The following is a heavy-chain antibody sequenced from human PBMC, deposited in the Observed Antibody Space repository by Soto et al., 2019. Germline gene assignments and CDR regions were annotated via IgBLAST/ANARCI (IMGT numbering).Heavy chain of an antibody. CDR1: GFTFSNYA. CDR3: AKGTSRIHYGMDV. CDR2: FSGSGGST. V-gene: IGHV3-23*01. J-gene: IGHJ6*02. Sequence: GSLRLSCAASGFTFSNYAMNWVRQAPGKGLEWVSAFSGSGGSTYYADSVKGWFTISRDNSKKALYLQMNSLRGEDTAVYYCAKGTSRIHYGMDVWGQGTTVTVSS.